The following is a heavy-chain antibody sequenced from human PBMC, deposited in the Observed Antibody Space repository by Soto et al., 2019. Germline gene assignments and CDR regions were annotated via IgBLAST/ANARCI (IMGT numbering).Heavy chain of an antibody. CDR1: GGTFSSYA. D-gene: IGHD3-22*01. V-gene: IGHV1-69*13. Sequence: SVKVSCKASGGTFSSYAISWVRQAPGQGLEWMGGIIPIFGTANYAQKFQGRVTITADESTSTAYMELSSLRSEDTAVYYCATGYDSSGSLARRYYYYYGMDVWGQGTTVTVSS. CDR3: ATGYDSSGSLARRYYYYYGMDV. J-gene: IGHJ6*02. CDR2: IIPIFGTA.